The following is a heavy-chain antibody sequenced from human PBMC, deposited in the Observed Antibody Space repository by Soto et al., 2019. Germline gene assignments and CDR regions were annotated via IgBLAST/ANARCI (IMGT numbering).Heavy chain of an antibody. CDR2: IFSSGST. J-gene: IGHJ5*02. V-gene: IGHV4-4*07. Sequence: SETLSLTCTVSGGSITDYSWVWIRQPAGKGLEWIGRIFSSGSTNYNPSLKGRITMSLDTSENQFSPKLNSATATDTSVYFCARDQGVVVTADNWFDPWGQGILVTVSS. D-gene: IGHD2-21*02. CDR3: ARDQGVVVTADNWFDP. CDR1: GGSITDYS.